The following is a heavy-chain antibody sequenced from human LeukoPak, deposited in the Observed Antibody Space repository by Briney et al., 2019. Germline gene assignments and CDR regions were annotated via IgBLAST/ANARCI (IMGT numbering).Heavy chain of an antibody. CDR1: GFTFSSYE. J-gene: IGHJ4*02. CDR3: ARAKYYDSSGYLDY. Sequence: GGSLRLSCAASGFTFSSYEMNWVRQAPGKGLEWVSYISSSGSTIYYADSVKGRFTVSRDNSKNTLYLQMNSLRAEDTALYYCARAKYYDSSGYLDYWGQGTLVTVSS. D-gene: IGHD3-22*01. V-gene: IGHV3-48*03. CDR2: ISSSGSTI.